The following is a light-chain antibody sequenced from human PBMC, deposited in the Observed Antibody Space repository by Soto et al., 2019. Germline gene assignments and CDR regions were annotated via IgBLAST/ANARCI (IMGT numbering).Light chain of an antibody. CDR1: SSDVGGYDY. J-gene: IGLJ1*01. CDR2: DVS. CDR3: SSYAGTYIV. V-gene: IGLV2-8*01. Sequence: QSALTQPPSASGSHVQSVAISCTGTSSDVGGYDYVSWYQQHPGKAPKLMIYDVSKRPSGVPDRFSGSKSGNTASLTVSGLQAEDEADYYCSSYAGTYIVFGTGTKVTVL.